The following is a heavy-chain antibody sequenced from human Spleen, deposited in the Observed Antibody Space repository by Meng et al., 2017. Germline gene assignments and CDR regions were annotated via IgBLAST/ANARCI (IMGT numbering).Heavy chain of an antibody. CDR2: IYYSGST. V-gene: IGHV4-61*01. CDR1: GGSVSSGSYY. D-gene: IGHD5-18*01. CDR3: AGESAYSRFDY. Sequence: GQRPEAGPGLVRPSETLSLTCTVSGGSVSSGSYYWSRIRQPPGKGLEWIGYIYYSGSTRYNPSLKSRVTISVDTSKNQFSLKLSSVTAADTAVYYCAGESAYSRFDYWGQGTLVTVSS. J-gene: IGHJ4*02.